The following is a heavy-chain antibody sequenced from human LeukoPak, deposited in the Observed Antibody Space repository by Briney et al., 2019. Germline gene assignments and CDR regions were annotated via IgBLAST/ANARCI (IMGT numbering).Heavy chain of an antibody. V-gene: IGHV3-64*05. CDR3: VRSRGYYDY. CDR1: GFTFSNYA. J-gene: IGHJ4*02. Sequence: GGSLRLSCSAAGFTFSNYAMHSVRQAPGKGLEYVSGISSNEGSTYYADSVKGRFTISRDNSKNTVHFQMSSLRVEDTAVYYCVRSRGYYDYWGQGTLVTVSS. D-gene: IGHD3-10*01. CDR2: ISSNEGST.